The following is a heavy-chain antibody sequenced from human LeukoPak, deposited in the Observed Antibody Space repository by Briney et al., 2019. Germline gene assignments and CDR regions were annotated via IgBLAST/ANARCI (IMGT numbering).Heavy chain of an antibody. D-gene: IGHD3-3*01. J-gene: IGHJ4*02. CDR1: GFTFSSYA. Sequence: GGSLRLSCAASGFTFSSYAMSWVRQAPGKGLEWISLIFTDDTTNYADSVKGRFTISRDIFKNTLYLQMNSLRAEDTAVYYCTRDPPYPDFWSDFWGQGTLVTVSS. CDR2: IFTDDTT. V-gene: IGHV3-53*01. CDR3: TRDPPYPDFWSDF.